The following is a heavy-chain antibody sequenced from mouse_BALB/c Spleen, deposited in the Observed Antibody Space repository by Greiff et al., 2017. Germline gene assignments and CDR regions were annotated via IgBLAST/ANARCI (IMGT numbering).Heavy chain of an antibody. V-gene: IGHV5-17*02. CDR3: ARDRDAYYGNYDAMDY. CDR2: ISSGSSTI. D-gene: IGHD2-10*01. Sequence: EVMLVESGGGLVQPGGSRKLSCAASGFTFSSFGMHWVRQAPEKGLEWVAYISSGSSTIYYADTVKGRFTISRDNPKNTLFLQMTSLRSEDTAMYYCARDRDAYYGNYDAMDYWGQGTSVTVSS. CDR1: GFTFSSFG. J-gene: IGHJ4*01.